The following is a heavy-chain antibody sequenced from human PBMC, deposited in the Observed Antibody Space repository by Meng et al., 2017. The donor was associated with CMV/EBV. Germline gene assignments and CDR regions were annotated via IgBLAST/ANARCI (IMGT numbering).Heavy chain of an antibody. CDR3: AKASRWGDLFYGMDV. CDR2: IRYDGSNK. D-gene: IGHD6-13*01. CDR1: GFTFSSYW. Sequence: GGSLRLSCAASGFTFSSYWMSWVRQAPGKGLEWVAFIRYDGSNKYYADSVKGRFTISRDNSKNTLYLQMNRLRAEDTAVYYCAKASRWGDLFYGMDVWGQGTTVTVSS. J-gene: IGHJ6*02. V-gene: IGHV3-30*02.